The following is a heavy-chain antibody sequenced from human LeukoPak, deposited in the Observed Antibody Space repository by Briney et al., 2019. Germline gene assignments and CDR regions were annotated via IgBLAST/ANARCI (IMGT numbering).Heavy chain of an antibody. V-gene: IGHV1-69*13. CDR3: ARDRSTSGYYYYGMDV. CDR2: IIPIFGTA. D-gene: IGHD3-16*01. Sequence: GASVKVSCKASGGTFSSYAISWVRQAPGQGLEWMGGIIPIFGTANYARKFQGRVTITADESTSTAYMELSSLRSEDTAVYYCARDRSTSGYYYYGMDVWGQGTTVTVSS. CDR1: GGTFSSYA. J-gene: IGHJ6*02.